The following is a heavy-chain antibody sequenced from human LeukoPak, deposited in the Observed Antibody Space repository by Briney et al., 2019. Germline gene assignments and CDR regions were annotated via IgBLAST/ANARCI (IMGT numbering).Heavy chain of an antibody. Sequence: GGSLRLSCAASGFTFSSYSINWVRQAPGKGLEWVSLISGDGGSTYYADSVKGRFTISRDNSKNSLYLQMNSLRTEDTALYYCAKDANYYDSSGLMGHDYWGQGTLVTVSS. J-gene: IGHJ4*02. CDR1: GFTFSSYS. V-gene: IGHV3-43*02. CDR3: AKDANYYDSSGLMGHDY. CDR2: ISGDGGST. D-gene: IGHD3-22*01.